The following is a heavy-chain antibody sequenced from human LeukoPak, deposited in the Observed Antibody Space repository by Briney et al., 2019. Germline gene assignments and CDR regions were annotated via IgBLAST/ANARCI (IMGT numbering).Heavy chain of an antibody. CDR1: GFTFSDYY. CDR2: ISSSGSTI. J-gene: IGHJ4*02. Sequence: SGGSLRLSCAASGFTFSDYYMSWIRQAPGKGLEWVSYISSSGSTIYYADSVKGRFTISRDNAKNSLYLQMNSLRAEDTAVYYCARHYYDSSGYYFGPDYWGQGTLVTVSS. D-gene: IGHD3-22*01. V-gene: IGHV3-11*04. CDR3: ARHYYDSSGYYFGPDY.